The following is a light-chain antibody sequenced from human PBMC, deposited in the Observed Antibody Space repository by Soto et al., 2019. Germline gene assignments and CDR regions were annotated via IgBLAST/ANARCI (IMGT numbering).Light chain of an antibody. Sequence: DIQMTQSPSSLSASVGDRVTITCQASQGINDYLNWYQQKLGKAPKLLIYDASNMEIGFPARFSGSASGTDFTLTIFSLQPEDIATYYCQQYDKLPYTFGQGTKVDI. CDR1: QGINDY. CDR2: DAS. V-gene: IGKV1-33*01. CDR3: QQYDKLPYT. J-gene: IGKJ2*01.